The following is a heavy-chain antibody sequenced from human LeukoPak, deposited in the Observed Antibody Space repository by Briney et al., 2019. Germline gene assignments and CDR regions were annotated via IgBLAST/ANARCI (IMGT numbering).Heavy chain of an antibody. D-gene: IGHD2-2*02. CDR2: ISYDGSSK. Sequence: PGRSLRLSCAASGFTFSSYAMHWVRQAPGKGLEWVAVISYDGSSKYYADSVKGRFTISRDNSKNTLYLQMNSLRAEDTAVYYCARGATPYCSSTSCYRTGIYWGQGTLVTVSS. J-gene: IGHJ4*02. V-gene: IGHV3-30-3*01. CDR1: GFTFSSYA. CDR3: ARGATPYCSSTSCYRTGIY.